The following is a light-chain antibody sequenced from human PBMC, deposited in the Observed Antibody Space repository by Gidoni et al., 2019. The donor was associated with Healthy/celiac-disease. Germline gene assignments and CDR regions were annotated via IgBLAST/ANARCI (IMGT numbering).Light chain of an antibody. CDR1: SSDVGGYNY. J-gene: IGLJ1*01. Sequence: QSALTQPASVSGYPGQSITISCTGTSSDVGGYNYLSWYQPHPGKAPKLMIYDVSNRPSGVSTRFSGSKSGNTASLTISGLQAEDEADYYCSSYTSSSTLYVFGTGTKVTVL. CDR2: DVS. V-gene: IGLV2-14*01. CDR3: SSYTSSSTLYV.